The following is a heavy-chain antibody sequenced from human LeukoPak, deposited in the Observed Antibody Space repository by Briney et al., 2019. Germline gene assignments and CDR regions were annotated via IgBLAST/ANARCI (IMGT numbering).Heavy chain of an antibody. Sequence: GESLKISCKGSGYSFINYWIGWVRQMPGKGLEWMGIIYPGDSDTRYSPSFQGQVTISADKSISTAYLQWSSLKASDTAMYYCARPLRRGYDSSGYYYVGYWGQGTLVTVSS. CDR2: IYPGDSDT. D-gene: IGHD3-22*01. CDR3: ARPLRRGYDSSGYYYVGY. V-gene: IGHV5-51*01. J-gene: IGHJ4*02. CDR1: GYSFINYW.